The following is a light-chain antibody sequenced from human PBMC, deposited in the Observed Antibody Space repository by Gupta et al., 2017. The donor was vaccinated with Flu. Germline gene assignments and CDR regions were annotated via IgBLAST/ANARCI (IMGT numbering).Light chain of an antibody. Sequence: QSALTQPASVSGSPGQSITISCTGTSSDVGGSNYVSWYQQHPGNAPKLIIYDVTNRPSGVSSRFSGSKSGNTASLTSSGLEAEDESDYFCSSYTSTNTFYVFGTGTKVTVL. J-gene: IGLJ1*01. CDR1: SSDVGGSNY. V-gene: IGLV2-14*01. CDR3: SSYTSTNTFYV. CDR2: DVT.